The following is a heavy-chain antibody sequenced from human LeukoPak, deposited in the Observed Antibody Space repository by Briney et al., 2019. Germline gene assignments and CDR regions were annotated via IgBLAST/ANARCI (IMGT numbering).Heavy chain of an antibody. D-gene: IGHD3-10*01. CDR3: ARDQDYYGSGSYAPDY. Sequence: SETLSLTRSVWVYSNTSCYYWGWIRQPPGNGLEGIGKYYHCGSTFYDPSIKSRVTISVDTSKNQFSLKLSSVTAADTVVYYCARDQDYYGSGSYAPDYWGQGTLVTVSS. V-gene: IGHV4-38-2*02. CDR1: VYSNTSCYY. J-gene: IGHJ4*02. CDR2: YYHCGST.